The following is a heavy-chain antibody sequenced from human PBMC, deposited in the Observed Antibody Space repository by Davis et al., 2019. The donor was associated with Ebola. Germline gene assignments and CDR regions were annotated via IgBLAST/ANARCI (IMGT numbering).Heavy chain of an antibody. J-gene: IGHJ6*02. D-gene: IGHD2-15*01. CDR2: IYSGGST. Sequence: PGGSLRLSCAASGFTVSSNYMSWVRQAPGKGLEWVSVIYSGGSTYYADSVKGRFTISRDNAKNSLYLQMNSLRAEDTAVYYCARDRVVVVAADYYYYYGMDVWGQGTTVTVSS. V-gene: IGHV3-66*01. CDR1: GFTVSSNY. CDR3: ARDRVVVVAADYYYYYGMDV.